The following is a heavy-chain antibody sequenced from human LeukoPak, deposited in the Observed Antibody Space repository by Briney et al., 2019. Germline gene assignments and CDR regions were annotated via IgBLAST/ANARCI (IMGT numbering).Heavy chain of an antibody. CDR1: GGSFSGYY. CDR3: ARLRIRRGQLWSLPYFAY. V-gene: IGHV4-34*01. D-gene: IGHD5-18*01. Sequence: TSETLSLTCAVYGGSFSGYYWSWIRQPPGKGLEWIGEINHSGSTNYNPSLKSRVTISVDTSKNQFSLKLSSVTAADTAVYYCARLRIRRGQLWSLPYFAYWGQGTLVTVPS. CDR2: INHSGST. J-gene: IGHJ4*02.